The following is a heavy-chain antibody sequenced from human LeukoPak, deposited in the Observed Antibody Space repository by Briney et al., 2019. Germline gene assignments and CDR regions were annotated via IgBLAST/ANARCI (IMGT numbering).Heavy chain of an antibody. CDR1: GFTFSSYT. Sequence: GGSLRLSCAASGFTFSSYTMHWIRQAPGKGLEWVSSISGSNSYIFYADSVKGRFTVSRDNAKDSLYLQMNSLRAEDTAVYYCARDGGGIAADYWGQGTLVTVSS. V-gene: IGHV3-21*04. CDR3: ARDGGGIAADY. CDR2: ISGSNSYI. J-gene: IGHJ4*02. D-gene: IGHD6-13*01.